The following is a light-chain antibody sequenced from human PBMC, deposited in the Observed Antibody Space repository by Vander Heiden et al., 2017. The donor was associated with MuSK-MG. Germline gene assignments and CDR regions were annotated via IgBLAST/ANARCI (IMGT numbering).Light chain of an antibody. Sequence: TQTTQLPSSLSASLGDRVTITCRASQRISSYSAWYQQKLVKVPTLLLYAASTSLSGVRSRFSGSGSGTDFTLTISSLQPEDVATYYCQKYNSDPLTFGGGTKVEIK. CDR1: QRISSY. J-gene: IGKJ4*01. V-gene: IGKV1-27*01. CDR3: QKYNSDPLT. CDR2: AAS.